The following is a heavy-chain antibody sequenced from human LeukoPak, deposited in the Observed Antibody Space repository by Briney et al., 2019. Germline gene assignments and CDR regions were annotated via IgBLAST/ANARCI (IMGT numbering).Heavy chain of an antibody. D-gene: IGHD6-19*01. J-gene: IGHJ3*02. CDR3: ARYYSSRYAFDI. V-gene: IGHV4-59*08. CDR2: IYYSGST. CDR1: GGSISSYY. Sequence: SETLSLTCTVSGGSISSYYWSWIRQPPGKGLEWIGYIYYSGSTNYNPSLKSRVTISVDTSKNQFSLELSSVTAADTAVYYCARYYSSRYAFDIWGQETMVTVSS.